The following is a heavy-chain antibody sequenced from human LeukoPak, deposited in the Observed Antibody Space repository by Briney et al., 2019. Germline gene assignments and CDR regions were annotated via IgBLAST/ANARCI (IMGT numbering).Heavy chain of an antibody. D-gene: IGHD6-13*01. CDR1: GYTFTSYG. CDR2: ISAYNGNT. J-gene: IGHJ4*02. V-gene: IGHV1-18*01. Sequence: GASVKVSCKASGYTFTSYGISWVRQAPGQGLEWMGWISAYNGNTNYAQRLQGRVTMTTDTSTSTAYMELSSLRSEDTAVYYCARVSTPYSSSWYGYFDYWGQGTLVTVSS. CDR3: ARVSTPYSSSWYGYFDY.